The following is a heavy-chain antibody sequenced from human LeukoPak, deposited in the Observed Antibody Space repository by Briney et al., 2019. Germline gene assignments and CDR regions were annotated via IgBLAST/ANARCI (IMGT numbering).Heavy chain of an antibody. CDR1: GFTVGDNY. Sequence: GGSLRLSCAASGFTVGDNYMMWVRLAPGKGLEWVSLIYSGGDIKYADAVKGRFTISRDSSKNTLYLQMNSLRVDDTAVYYCARDGRGSSIGGGWGQGTLVIVSP. CDR2: IYSGGDI. J-gene: IGHJ4*02. V-gene: IGHV3-66*01. CDR3: ARDGRGSSIGGG. D-gene: IGHD3-10*01.